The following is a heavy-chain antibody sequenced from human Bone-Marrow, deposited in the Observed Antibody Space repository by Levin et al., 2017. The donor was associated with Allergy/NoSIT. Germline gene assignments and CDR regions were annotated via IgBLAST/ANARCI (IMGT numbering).Heavy chain of an antibody. V-gene: IGHV4-30-4*01. Sequence: LRLSCNVSGDSISGSDYYWSWIRQSPGKGLEWIGYIYHTGGTYSNPSLRSRVTISVDTSKNQFSLTMTSVTGADTAIYYCARATYGSGTYPIDSWGRGSLVTVSS. CDR2: IYHTGGT. CDR1: GDSISGSDYY. J-gene: IGHJ4*02. D-gene: IGHD3-10*01. CDR3: ARATYGSGTYPIDS.